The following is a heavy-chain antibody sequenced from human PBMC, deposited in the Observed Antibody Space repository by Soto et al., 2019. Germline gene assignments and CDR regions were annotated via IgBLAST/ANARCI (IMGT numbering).Heavy chain of an antibody. V-gene: IGHV3-9*01. CDR1: GFTFDDYA. D-gene: IGHD1-1*01. CDR2: ISWNSASL. Sequence: EVQLVESGGGLVQPGRSLRLSCAASGFTFDDYAMHWVRQAPGKGLEWVSHISWNSASLAYADSVKGRFTISRDSAKNSLYLQMNSLRPEDTALYYCAKGTTSYYYMDVWGEGTTVTVSS. J-gene: IGHJ6*03. CDR3: AKGTTSYYYMDV.